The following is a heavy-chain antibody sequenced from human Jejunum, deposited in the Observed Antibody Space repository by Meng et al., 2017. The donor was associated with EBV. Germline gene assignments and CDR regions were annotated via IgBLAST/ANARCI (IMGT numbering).Heavy chain of an antibody. Sequence: QGQLVQSGSEVKKPGASGKVSCKASGYTFTSSGINWVRQAPGQGLEWMGWINTNTGYPTYAQDFTGRFVFSLDTSVSTAYLQITSLSTEDNAVYYCARVRPGGGWFDPWGQGTLVTVSS. D-gene: IGHD2-8*02. CDR1: GYTFTSSG. V-gene: IGHV7-4-1*02. J-gene: IGHJ5*02. CDR3: ARVRPGGGWFDP. CDR2: INTNTGYP.